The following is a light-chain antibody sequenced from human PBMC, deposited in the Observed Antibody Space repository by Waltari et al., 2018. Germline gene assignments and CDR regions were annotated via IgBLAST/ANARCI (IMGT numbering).Light chain of an antibody. J-gene: IGLJ2*01. CDR2: GKN. Sequence: SSELTQDPAVSVALGQTVRITCQGDSLRSYYASWYQQTPGQAPVLVTYGKNNRPSGIPDRFSGSSSGNTASLTITGAQAEDEADYYCNSRDSSGNHLVFGGGTKLTVL. CDR3: NSRDSSGNHLV. CDR1: SLRSYY. V-gene: IGLV3-19*01.